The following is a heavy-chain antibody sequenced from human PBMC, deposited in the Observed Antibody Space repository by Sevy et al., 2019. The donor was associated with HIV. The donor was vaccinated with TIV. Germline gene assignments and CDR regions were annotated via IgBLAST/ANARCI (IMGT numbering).Heavy chain of an antibody. CDR1: GYTFTNYG. V-gene: IGHV1-18*01. CDR3: ARVADYDSSGYPSDY. J-gene: IGHJ4*02. CDR2: INTHIGNT. Sequence: ASVKVSCKASGYTFTNYGISWVRQTPGQGLEWMGWINTHIGNTNYAQKVQGRVTMTTDTSTSTTYMELRSLSSDDTAVYYCARVADYDSSGYPSDYWGQGTLVTVSS. D-gene: IGHD3-22*01.